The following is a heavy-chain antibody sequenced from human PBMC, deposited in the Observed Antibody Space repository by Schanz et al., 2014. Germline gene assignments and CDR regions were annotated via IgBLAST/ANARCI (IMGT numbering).Heavy chain of an antibody. V-gene: IGHV3-33*01. CDR1: GFSLNTYG. CDR3: AREEGWGIAAAGPKHYYYGMDV. D-gene: IGHD6-13*01. J-gene: IGHJ6*02. Sequence: QAQLMESGGGVVQPGTSLILSCSVSGFSLNTYGIHWFRQPAGKGLEWVAVIWNNGVTKYYADSVRGRFTISRDRFQNTLYLRMSSLRAEDTAVYYCAREEGWGIAAAGPKHYYYGMDVWGQGTTVTGSS. CDR2: IWNNGVTK.